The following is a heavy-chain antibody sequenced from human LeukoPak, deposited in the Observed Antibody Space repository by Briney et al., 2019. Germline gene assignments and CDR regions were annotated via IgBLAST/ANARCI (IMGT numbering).Heavy chain of an antibody. CDR2: INHSGST. Sequence: PSETLSLTCAVYGGSFSGYYWSWIRQPPGKGLEWIGEINHSGSTNYNPSLKSRVTISVDTSKNQFSLKLSSVTAADTAVYYCARRRLGGYCSSTSCYARGYSYGPRVPFDYWGQGTLVTVSS. V-gene: IGHV4-34*01. J-gene: IGHJ4*02. CDR3: ARRRLGGYCSSTSCYARGYSYGPRVPFDY. CDR1: GGSFSGYY. D-gene: IGHD2-2*01.